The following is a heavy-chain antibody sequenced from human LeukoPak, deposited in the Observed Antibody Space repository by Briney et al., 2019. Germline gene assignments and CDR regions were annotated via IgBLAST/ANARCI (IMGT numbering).Heavy chain of an antibody. Sequence: SETLSLTCTVSGGSISSGGYYWSWIRQPPGKGLEWIGYIYHSGSTYYNPSLKSRVTISVDTSKNQFSLKLSSVTAADTAVYYCARDGFKVVRSSHPFDYWGQGTLVTVSS. CDR3: ARDGFKVVRSSHPFDY. V-gene: IGHV4-30-2*01. D-gene: IGHD6-13*01. J-gene: IGHJ4*02. CDR2: IYHSGST. CDR1: GGSISSGGYY.